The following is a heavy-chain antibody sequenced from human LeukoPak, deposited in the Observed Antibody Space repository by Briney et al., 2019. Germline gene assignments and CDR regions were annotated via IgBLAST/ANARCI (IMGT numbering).Heavy chain of an antibody. J-gene: IGHJ4*02. V-gene: IGHV3-30*18. CDR3: AKDLGYGDQYYFDY. CDR1: GFTFSSYG. CDR2: ISYDGSNK. Sequence: PGRSLRLSCAASGFTFSSYGMHWVRQAPGKGLEWVAVISYDGSNKYYADSVKGRFTISRDNSKNTLYLQMNSLRAEDTAVYYCAKDLGYGDQYYFDYWGQGTLVTVSS. D-gene: IGHD4-17*01.